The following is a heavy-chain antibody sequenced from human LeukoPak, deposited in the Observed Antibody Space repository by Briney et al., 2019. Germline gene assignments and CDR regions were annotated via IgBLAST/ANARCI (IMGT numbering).Heavy chain of an antibody. CDR3: ARGIHYYDSSGSAAFDY. Sequence: GRSLRLSCAASGFTVSSNYMCWVRQAPGKGLEWVSVIYSGGSTYYADSVKGRFTISRDNSKNTLYLQMNSLRAEDTAVYYCARGIHYYDSSGSAAFDYWGQGTLVTVSS. CDR1: GFTVSSNY. CDR2: IYSGGST. V-gene: IGHV3-66*02. D-gene: IGHD3-22*01. J-gene: IGHJ4*02.